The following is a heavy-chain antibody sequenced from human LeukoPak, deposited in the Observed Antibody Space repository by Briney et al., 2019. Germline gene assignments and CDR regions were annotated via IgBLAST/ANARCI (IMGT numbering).Heavy chain of an antibody. V-gene: IGHV3-53*05. Sequence: PGGSLRLSCAASGFTVSSNYMSWVRQAPGKGLEWVSVIYSGGSTYYADSVKGRFTISRDNAKNSLYLQMNSLRAEDTALYYCAKDKTEYSSGWYGHWGQGTLVTVSS. CDR2: IYSGGST. J-gene: IGHJ4*02. CDR1: GFTVSSNY. D-gene: IGHD6-19*01. CDR3: AKDKTEYSSGWYGH.